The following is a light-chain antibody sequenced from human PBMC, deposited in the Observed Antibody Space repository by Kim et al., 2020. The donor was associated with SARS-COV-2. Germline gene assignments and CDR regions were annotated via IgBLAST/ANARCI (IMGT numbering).Light chain of an antibody. CDR1: QSISNR. V-gene: IGKV1-5*03. Sequence: DIQMTQSPSTLSASVGDRVTITCRASQSISNRLAWYQQKPGKAPKLLIHKTSSLESGVPSRFRGSGSGTQFTLTISSLQPDDFATYYCQQYEAYEWTFGQGTKVEI. J-gene: IGKJ1*01. CDR3: QQYEAYEWT. CDR2: KTS.